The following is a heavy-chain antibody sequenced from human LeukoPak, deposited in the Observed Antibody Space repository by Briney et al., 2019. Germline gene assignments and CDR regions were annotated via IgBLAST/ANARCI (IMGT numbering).Heavy chain of an antibody. D-gene: IGHD3-22*01. CDR3: ARDGPFYDSSGYYSDYFDY. CDR2: IYHSGST. CDR1: GGSISSSNW. J-gene: IGHJ4*02. Sequence: PSETLSLTCAVSGGSISSSNWWSWVRQPPGKGLEWIGEIYHSGSTNYNPSLKSRVTISVDKSKNQFSLKLSSVTAADTAVYYCARDGPFYDSSGYYSDYFDYWGQGTLVTVSS. V-gene: IGHV4-4*02.